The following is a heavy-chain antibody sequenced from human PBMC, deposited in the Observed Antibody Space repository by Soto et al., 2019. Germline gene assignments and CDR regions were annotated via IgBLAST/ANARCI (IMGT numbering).Heavy chain of an antibody. V-gene: IGHV4-4*02. J-gene: IGHJ3*02. CDR3: ARVSYPNDAFDI. CDR2: IYHSGST. Sequence: KTSETLSLTCAVSGGSISSSNWWSWVRQPPGKGLEWIGEIYHSGSTNYNPSLKSRVTISVDKSKNQFSLKLSSVTAADTAVYYCARVSYPNDAFDIWGQGTMVTVSS. CDR1: GGSISSSNW.